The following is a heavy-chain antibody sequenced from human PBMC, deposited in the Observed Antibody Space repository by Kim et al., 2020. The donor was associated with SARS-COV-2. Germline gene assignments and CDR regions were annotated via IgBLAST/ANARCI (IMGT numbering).Heavy chain of an antibody. CDR3: TRLYSSSSGDFYFDI. V-gene: IGHV3-73*01. J-gene: IGHJ4*02. Sequence: AGSMKSRVTLSRDDSKNTAYLQMNRLRTEDTAMYYCTRLYSSSSGDFYFDIWGQGALVTVSS. D-gene: IGHD6-6*01.